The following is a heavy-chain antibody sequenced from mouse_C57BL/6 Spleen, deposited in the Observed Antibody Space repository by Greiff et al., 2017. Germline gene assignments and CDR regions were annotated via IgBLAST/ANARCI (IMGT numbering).Heavy chain of an antibody. CDR1: GFTFSDYG. D-gene: IGHD1-1*01. CDR3: ARRYGSSYFYAMDY. Sequence: EVKLMESGGGLVKPGGSLKLSCAASGFTFSDYGMHWVRQAPEKGLEWVAYIRSGSSTIYYADPVKGRFTISRDNAKNTLFLQMTRLRSEDTAMYYCARRYGSSYFYAMDYWGQGTSGTVSS. CDR2: IRSGSSTI. V-gene: IGHV5-17*01. J-gene: IGHJ4*01.